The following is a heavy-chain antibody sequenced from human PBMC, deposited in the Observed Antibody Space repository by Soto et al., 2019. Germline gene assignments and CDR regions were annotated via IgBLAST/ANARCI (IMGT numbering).Heavy chain of an antibody. V-gene: IGHV3-33*01. CDR2: IWYDGSNK. Sequence: QVQLVESGGVVVQPGRSLRLSCAASGFTFSSDGMHWVRQAPVKGLEWVAVIWYDGSNKLYADSVEGRFTISRDNSKNTLYLQMNTLRAEDTAVYYCARDAYDCRGLGGDFDYCGQGTLVTVSS. J-gene: IGHJ4*02. D-gene: IGHD3-16*01. CDR1: GFTFSSDG. CDR3: ARDAYDCRGLGGDFDY.